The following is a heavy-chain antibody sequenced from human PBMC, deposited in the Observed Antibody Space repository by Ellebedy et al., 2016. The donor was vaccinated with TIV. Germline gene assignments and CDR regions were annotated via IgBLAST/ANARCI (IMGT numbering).Heavy chain of an antibody. CDR2: ISYDGTNK. Sequence: GGSLRLSXAASGFTFSNYALHWVRQAPGKGLEWVALISYDGTNKYYADSVKGRFTISRDNSKNTLYLQMNSLRAEDTAVYYCATRDYDLWSGVSYYYYMDVWGKGTTVTVSS. CDR1: GFTFSNYA. V-gene: IGHV3-30*14. D-gene: IGHD3-3*01. CDR3: ATRDYDLWSGVSYYYYMDV. J-gene: IGHJ6*03.